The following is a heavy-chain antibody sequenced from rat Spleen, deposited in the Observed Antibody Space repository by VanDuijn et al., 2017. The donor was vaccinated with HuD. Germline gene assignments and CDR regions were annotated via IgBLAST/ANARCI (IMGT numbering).Heavy chain of an antibody. J-gene: IGHJ2*01. CDR2: INYSGST. CDR1: GFSLTSYG. Sequence: VQLKESGPGLVQPSQTLSLTCTVSGFSLTSYGVSWVRQPPGKGLEWIGHINYSGSTNYNPSLKSRNSITRDTSKNQVFLQLNSVTTDDTATYYCAWGNSFDYWGQGVMVTVSS. V-gene: IGHV3-1*01. CDR3: AWGNSFDY.